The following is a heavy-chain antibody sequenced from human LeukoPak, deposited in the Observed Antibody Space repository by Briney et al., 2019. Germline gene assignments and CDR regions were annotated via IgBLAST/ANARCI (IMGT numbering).Heavy chain of an antibody. D-gene: IGHD1-20*01. V-gene: IGHV3-15*07. CDR2: IKSKADGETI. Sequence: KSWGSLRLSCAASGFTFTNAWMNWVRQAPGKGLEWVGRIKSKADGETIDYAAPVKGRFTFSRDDSKNMLYLQMNSLKSEDTAVYYCSTLTSRGLSDSWGQGTLVTVSS. CDR3: STLTSRGLSDS. CDR1: GFTFTNAW. J-gene: IGHJ4*02.